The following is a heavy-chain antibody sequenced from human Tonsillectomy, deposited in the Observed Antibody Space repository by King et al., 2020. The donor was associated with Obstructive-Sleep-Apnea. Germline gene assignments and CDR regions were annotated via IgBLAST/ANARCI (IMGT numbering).Heavy chain of an antibody. Sequence: VQLQESGPGLVRPSGTLSLTCAVSGGSISSRKWWSWVRQPPRSRPEGIGEISPSGPTTYNFFLNIPVIISVDKSKNQFSLRLNPLTSADTAIYYCARGNGWGSSSDWFDPWGQGILVTVSS. J-gene: IGHJ5*02. D-gene: IGHD3-10*01. CDR2: ISPSGPT. CDR1: GGSISSRKW. CDR3: ARGNGWGSSSDWFDP. V-gene: IGHV4-4*02.